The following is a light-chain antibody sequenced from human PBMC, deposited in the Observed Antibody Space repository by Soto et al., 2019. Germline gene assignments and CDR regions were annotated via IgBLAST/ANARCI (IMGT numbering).Light chain of an antibody. CDR1: QTLSNS. J-gene: IGKJ1*01. Sequence: EIVLTQSPGTLSLSPGERATLSCRASQTLSNSFIAWYQQKPGQAPRLLIYGASTRATGIPARFSGSGSGTELTLTISSLQSEDFAVYYCQQYNNWPKTFGQGTKVDIK. V-gene: IGKV3-15*01. CDR2: GAS. CDR3: QQYNNWPKT.